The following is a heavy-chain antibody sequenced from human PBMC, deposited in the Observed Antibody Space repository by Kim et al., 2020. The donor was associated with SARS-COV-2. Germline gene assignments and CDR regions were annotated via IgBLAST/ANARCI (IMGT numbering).Heavy chain of an antibody. J-gene: IGHJ4*02. CDR3: ARDDY. V-gene: IGHV3-11*04. CDR2: SSSGSTI. Sequence: SSSGSTIYYADSVKGRFTISRDNAKNSLYLQMNSLRAEDTAVYYCARDDYWGQGTLVTVSS.